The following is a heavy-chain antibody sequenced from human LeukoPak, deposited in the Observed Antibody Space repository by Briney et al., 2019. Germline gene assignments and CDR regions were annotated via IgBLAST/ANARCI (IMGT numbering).Heavy chain of an antibody. J-gene: IGHJ4*02. D-gene: IGHD3-22*01. CDR3: ARDPYYYDSSCYSYGY. Sequence: ASVKVSFKASGGTFISYAISWVRQAPGQGLEWMGRIIPIFGTANYAQKFQGRVTITTDESTSTAYVELSSLRSEDTAVYYCARDPYYYDSSCYSYGYWGQGTLVTVSS. V-gene: IGHV1-69*05. CDR2: IIPIFGTA. CDR1: GGTFISYA.